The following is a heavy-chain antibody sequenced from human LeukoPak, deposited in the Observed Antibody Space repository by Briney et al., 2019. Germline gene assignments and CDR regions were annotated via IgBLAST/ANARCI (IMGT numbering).Heavy chain of an antibody. V-gene: IGHV3-9*03. CDR2: ISWNSGSI. Sequence: GGSLRLSCAASGVTVSDAWMSWVRHVPGKGLEWVSSISWNSGSIGYADSVKGRFTISRDNAKNALYLQMNNLRDEDMALYYCAKNHGNISAAGTWYAFDVWGQGTMVTVSS. CDR3: AKNHGNISAAGTWYAFDV. CDR1: GVTVSDAW. D-gene: IGHD6-13*01. J-gene: IGHJ3*01.